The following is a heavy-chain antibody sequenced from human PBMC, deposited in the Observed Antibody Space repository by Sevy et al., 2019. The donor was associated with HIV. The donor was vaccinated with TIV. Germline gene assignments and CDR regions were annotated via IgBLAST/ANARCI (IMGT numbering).Heavy chain of an antibody. CDR2: ISGSGATT. Sequence: GGSLRLSCGVSGFTFSSYAMTWVRQPPGKGLEWVSIISGSGATTSYADSVKGRFTISRDNSKNALYLQMHSLRAEDKAVYYCAYVRTGFLKPSYDFDYWGQGTLVTVSS. D-gene: IGHD5-12*01. CDR1: GFTFSSYA. CDR3: AYVRTGFLKPSYDFDY. J-gene: IGHJ4*02. V-gene: IGHV3-23*01.